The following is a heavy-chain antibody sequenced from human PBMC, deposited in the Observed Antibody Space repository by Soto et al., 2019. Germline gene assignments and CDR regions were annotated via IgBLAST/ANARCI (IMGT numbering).Heavy chain of an antibody. CDR3: TRQSGLRSNYFDY. CDR2: IRTKANRYAT. V-gene: IGHV3-73*01. D-gene: IGHD4-17*01. Sequence: PGGSMRLSCAAAGFTFTILAIHWVRPASGEWSGWVGRIRTKANRYATAYAASVKGMSTISRDDSKNTAYLQMNSLKTEDTAVYYCTRQSGLRSNYFDYWGQGTLVTVSS. J-gene: IGHJ4*02. CDR1: GFTFTILA.